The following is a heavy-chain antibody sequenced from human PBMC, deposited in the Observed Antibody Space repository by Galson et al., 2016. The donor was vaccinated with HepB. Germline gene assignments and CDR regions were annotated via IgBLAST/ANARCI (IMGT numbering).Heavy chain of an antibody. J-gene: IGHJ4*02. V-gene: IGHV3-66*01. CDR3: AVVGDVSRD. Sequence: SLRLSCAASGSTVSASSMTWVRQAPGKGLEWVSTIHRGGGTYYTYSVKGRFTFARDSSKNTLYLQMSSLKVEDTAVYYCAVVGDVSRDWGQGTLVTVSS. D-gene: IGHD2-21*01. CDR2: IHRGGGT. CDR1: GSTVSASS.